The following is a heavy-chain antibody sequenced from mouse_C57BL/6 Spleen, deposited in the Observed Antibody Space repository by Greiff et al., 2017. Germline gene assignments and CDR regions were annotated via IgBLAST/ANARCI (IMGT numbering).Heavy chain of an antibody. CDR1: GYTFTSYG. Sequence: QVQLQQSGAELARPGASVKLSCKASGYTFTSYGISWVKQRTGQGLEWIGEIYPRSGNTYYNEKFKGKATLTADKSSSTAYMELRSLTSEDSAVYFCAKDYGSRDWCLGVWGTGTTVTGAS. V-gene: IGHV1-81*01. J-gene: IGHJ1*03. CDR2: IYPRSGNT. CDR3: AKDYGSRDWCLGV. D-gene: IGHD1-1*01.